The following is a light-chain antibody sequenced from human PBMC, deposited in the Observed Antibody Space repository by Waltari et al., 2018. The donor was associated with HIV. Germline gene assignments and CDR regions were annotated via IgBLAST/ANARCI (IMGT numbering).Light chain of an antibody. CDR2: DAS. Sequence: IQMAQSPSSLSASVGDRVTITCRASQGLRNALAWYQQKPGRPPKLLIYDASTLEGGVPSRFSGTMSGTDFNLTISNLQPEDSATYYCQQFRSYPRTFGQGATLEIK. CDR3: QQFRSYPRT. J-gene: IGKJ2*01. V-gene: IGKV1-13*02. CDR1: QGLRNA.